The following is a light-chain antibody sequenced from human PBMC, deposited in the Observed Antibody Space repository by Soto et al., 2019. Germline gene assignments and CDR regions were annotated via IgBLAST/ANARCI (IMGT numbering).Light chain of an antibody. V-gene: IGKV3-15*01. J-gene: IGKJ1*01. Sequence: EIVMTQSPATLSVSPGGRATLSCRASQSVSNRLAWYQQRPGQAPRLLIYRASARATGIPARFSGSGSGTEFTLTISSLQSEDFAIYYCQQSSDWPRTFGQGTKVEIK. CDR3: QQSSDWPRT. CDR2: RAS. CDR1: QSVSNR.